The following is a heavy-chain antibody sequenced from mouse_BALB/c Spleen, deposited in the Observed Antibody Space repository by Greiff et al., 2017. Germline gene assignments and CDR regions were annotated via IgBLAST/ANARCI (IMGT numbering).Heavy chain of an antibody. CDR2: ISSGGGNT. D-gene: IGHD2-14*01. CDR3: AREGYRYDDAMDY. V-gene: IGHV5-9*04. CDR1: GFTFSSYT. Sequence: EVQLVESGGGLVKPGGSLKLSCAASGFTFSSYTMSWVRQTTEKRLEWVATISSGGGNTYYPDSVKGRFTISRDNAKNTLYLEMSSLRSEDTAMYYCAREGYRYDDAMDYWGQGTSVTVSS. J-gene: IGHJ4*01.